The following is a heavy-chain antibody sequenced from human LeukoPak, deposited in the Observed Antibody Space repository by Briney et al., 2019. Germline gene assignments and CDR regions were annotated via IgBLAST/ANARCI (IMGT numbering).Heavy chain of an antibody. Sequence: ASVKVSCKASGYTFTGYYLHWVRQAPGQGLEWMGWINPNSGGTDYAQKFQGRVTMTRDTSISTAYMELSRLRSDDTAVYFCARVSGGFSLYYFDYWGQGTLVTVSS. J-gene: IGHJ4*02. V-gene: IGHV1-2*02. CDR1: GYTFTGYY. D-gene: IGHD4-23*01. CDR2: INPNSGGT. CDR3: ARVSGGFSLYYFDY.